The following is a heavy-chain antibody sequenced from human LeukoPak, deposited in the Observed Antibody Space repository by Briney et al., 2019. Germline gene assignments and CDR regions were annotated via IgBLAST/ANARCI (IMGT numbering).Heavy chain of an antibody. J-gene: IGHJ4*02. D-gene: IGHD2-8*01. CDR3: AGSLGYCTSNVCYLKY. V-gene: IGHV4-4*07. Sequence: SETLSLTCTVSGGSISSYYWSWIRQPAGKGLEWIGRIYTSGSTNYNPSLMYRVTISVDTSKNQFSLIMSSVTAADTAVYYCAGSLGYCTSNVCYLKYWGQGTLVTVSS. CDR2: IYTSGST. CDR1: GGSISSYY.